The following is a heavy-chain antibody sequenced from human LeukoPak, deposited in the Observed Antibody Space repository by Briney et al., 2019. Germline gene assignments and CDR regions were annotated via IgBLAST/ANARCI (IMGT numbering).Heavy chain of an antibody. Sequence: SETLSLTCTVSGGSISSYYWSWIRQPPGKGLEWIGYIYYSGSTNYNPSLKSRVTISVDTSKNQFSLKLSSVTAADTAVYYCARFNDAVEMATVTDYGMDVWGQGTTVTVSS. J-gene: IGHJ6*02. CDR3: ARFNDAVEMATVTDYGMDV. CDR2: IYYSGST. CDR1: GGSISSYY. D-gene: IGHD5-24*01. V-gene: IGHV4-59*01.